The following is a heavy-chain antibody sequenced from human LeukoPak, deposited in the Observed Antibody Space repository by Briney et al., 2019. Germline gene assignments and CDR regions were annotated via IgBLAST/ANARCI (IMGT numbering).Heavy chain of an antibody. V-gene: IGHV3-48*01. CDR1: GFTFSTYW. D-gene: IGHD2-21*02. CDR3: ARALLAYCGGDCYNGFDP. J-gene: IGHJ5*02. CDR2: ITSSSGTI. Sequence: GGSLRLSCAASGFTFSTYWMHWVRQAPGKGLEWVAFITSSSGTIYYADSVKGRFTISRDNAKNSLYLQMNSLRVEDTAVYYCARALLAYCGGDCYNGFDPWGQGTLVTVSS.